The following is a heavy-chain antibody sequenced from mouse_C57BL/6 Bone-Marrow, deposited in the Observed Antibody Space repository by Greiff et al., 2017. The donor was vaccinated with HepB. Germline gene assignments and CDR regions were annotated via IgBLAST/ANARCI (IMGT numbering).Heavy chain of an antibody. Sequence: VKLMESGAELVKPGASVKLSCKASGYTFTSYWMQWVKQRPGQGLEWIGEIDPSDSYTNYNQKFKGKATLTVDTSSSTAYMQLSSLTSEDSAVYYGARPLITTVVGGDYWGQGTTLTVSS. CDR1: GYTFTSYW. CDR3: ARPLITTVVGGDY. J-gene: IGHJ2*01. D-gene: IGHD1-1*01. V-gene: IGHV1-50*01. CDR2: IDPSDSYT.